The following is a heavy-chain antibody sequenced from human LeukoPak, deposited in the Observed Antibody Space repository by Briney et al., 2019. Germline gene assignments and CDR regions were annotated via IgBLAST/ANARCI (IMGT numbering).Heavy chain of an antibody. J-gene: IGHJ5*02. D-gene: IGHD4-11*01. CDR2: INPNSGGT. Sequence: GASVKVSCKASGYTFTGYYMHWVRQAPGQGLEWMGWINPNSGGTNYAQKLQGRVTMTTDTSTSTAYMELRSLRSDDTAVYYCARVKTTLGWFDPWGQGTLVTVSS. CDR3: ARVKTTLGWFDP. CDR1: GYTFTGYY. V-gene: IGHV1-2*02.